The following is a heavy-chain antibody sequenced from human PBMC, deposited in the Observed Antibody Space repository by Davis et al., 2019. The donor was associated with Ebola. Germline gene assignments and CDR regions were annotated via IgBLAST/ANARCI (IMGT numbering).Heavy chain of an antibody. V-gene: IGHV4-59*08. CDR2: IYYSGST. Sequence: MPGGSLRLSCAVYGGSFSSYYWSWIRQPPGKGLEWIGYIYYSGSTNYNPSLKSRVTISVDTSKNQFSLKLSSVTAADTAVYYCARRGGYFDYWGQGTLVTVSS. D-gene: IGHD6-13*01. CDR1: GGSFSSYY. J-gene: IGHJ4*02. CDR3: ARRGGYFDY.